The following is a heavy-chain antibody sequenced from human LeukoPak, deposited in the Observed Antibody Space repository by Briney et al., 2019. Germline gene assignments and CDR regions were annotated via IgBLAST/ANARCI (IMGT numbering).Heavy chain of an antibody. D-gene: IGHD2-2*01. Sequence: SETLSLTCTVSGGSISSSSYYWGWIRQPPGKGLEWIGSIYYSGSTYYNPSLKSRVTISVDTSKNQSSLQLSSVTAADTAVYYCARVRRGGIVVVVVWFAPWGQGTLVTVSS. V-gene: IGHV4-39*01. CDR1: GGSISSSSYY. CDR3: ARVRRGGIVVVVVWFAP. J-gene: IGHJ5*02. CDR2: IYYSGST.